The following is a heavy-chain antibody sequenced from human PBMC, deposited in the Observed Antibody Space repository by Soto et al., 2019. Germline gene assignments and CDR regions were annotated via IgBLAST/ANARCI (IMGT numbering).Heavy chain of an antibody. CDR3: ARDRGIAAAGLFDY. CDR1: GGSISSSNW. J-gene: IGHJ4*02. V-gene: IGHV4-4*02. CDR2: IYHSGST. D-gene: IGHD6-13*01. Sequence: SETLSLTCAVSGGSISSSNWWSWVRQPPGKGLEWIGEIYHSGSTNYNPSLKSRVTISVDKSKNQFSLKLSSVTAADTAVYYCARDRGIAAAGLFDYWGQGTMVTVS.